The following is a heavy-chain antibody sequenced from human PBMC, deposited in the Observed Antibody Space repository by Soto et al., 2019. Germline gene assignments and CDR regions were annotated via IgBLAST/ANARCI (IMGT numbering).Heavy chain of an antibody. J-gene: IGHJ4*02. CDR2: ISGDGSSV. CDR3: ARDQAEMATVSLGY. V-gene: IGHV3-74*01. Sequence: PGGSLRLSCTASGFIFSNNWMHWVRQTPEEGLVWVSRISGDGSSVYYADSVRGRFIISRDNSKNTLYLQMNSLRAEDTAVYYCARDQAEMATVSLGYWGQGTLVTVSS. D-gene: IGHD4-4*01. CDR1: GFIFSNNW.